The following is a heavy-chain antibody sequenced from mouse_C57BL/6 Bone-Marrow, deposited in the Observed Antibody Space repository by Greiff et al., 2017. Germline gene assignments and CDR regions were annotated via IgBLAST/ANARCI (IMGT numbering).Heavy chain of an antibody. J-gene: IGHJ3*01. CDR3: ARSDDYDGFAY. Sequence: QVQLQQPGAELVKPGASVKMSCKASGYTFTSYWITWVKQRPGQGLEWIGDIYPGSGSTNYNEKFKSKATLNVDTSSSTAYMQLSSLTSKDSAVYYCARSDDYDGFAYWGQGTLVTVSA. CDR1: GYTFTSYW. D-gene: IGHD2-4*01. V-gene: IGHV1-55*01. CDR2: IYPGSGST.